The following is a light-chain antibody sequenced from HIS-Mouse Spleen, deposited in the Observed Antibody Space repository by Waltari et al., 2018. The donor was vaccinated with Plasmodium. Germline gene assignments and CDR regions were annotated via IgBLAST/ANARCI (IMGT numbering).Light chain of an antibody. CDR1: QGISSY. CDR2: AAS. J-gene: IGKJ4*01. CDR3: QQYYSYPLT. V-gene: IGKV1-8*01. Sequence: AIRMTQSPSSFPASTGNIVTITCRASQGISSYLAWYQQKPGKAPKLLIYAASTLQSGVPSRFSGSGSGTDFTLTISCLQSEDFATYYCQQYYSYPLTFGGGTKVEIK.